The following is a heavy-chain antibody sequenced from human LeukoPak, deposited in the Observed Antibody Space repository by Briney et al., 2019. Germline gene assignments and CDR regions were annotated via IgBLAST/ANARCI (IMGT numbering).Heavy chain of an antibody. V-gene: IGHV3-48*01. J-gene: IGHJ4*02. Sequence: GGSLRLSCAASGFNFRSYSMNWVRQAPGKGLEWVSYISSLSGTIYYADSVKGRFIISRDNAKSSLFLQMNSLRAEDTSVYYCARGLGGWLRLFDYWGQGTLVTVSS. CDR1: GFNFRSYS. D-gene: IGHD6-19*01. CDR2: ISSLSGTI. CDR3: ARGLGGWLRLFDY.